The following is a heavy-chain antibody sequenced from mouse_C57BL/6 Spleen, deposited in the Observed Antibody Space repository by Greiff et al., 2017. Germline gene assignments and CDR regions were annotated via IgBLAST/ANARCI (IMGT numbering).Heavy chain of an antibody. Sequence: EVMLVDSGGDLVKPGGSLKLSCAASGFTFSSYGMSWVRQTPDKRLEWVATISSGGSYTYYPDSVKGRFTISRDNAKNTLYLQMSSLKSEDTAMYYCARHDSGTLDYWGQGTTLTVSS. CDR3: ARHDSGTLDY. CDR1: GFTFSSYG. CDR2: ISSGGSYT. D-gene: IGHD4-1*01. J-gene: IGHJ2*01. V-gene: IGHV5-6*01.